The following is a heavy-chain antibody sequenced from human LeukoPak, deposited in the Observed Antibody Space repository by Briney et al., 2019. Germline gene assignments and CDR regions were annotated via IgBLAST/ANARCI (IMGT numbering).Heavy chain of an antibody. J-gene: IGHJ4*02. D-gene: IGHD3-9*01. CDR3: ARVDILAGYYFFDS. CDR2: ISSNDGNT. V-gene: IGHV1-18*01. CDR1: GYTFTSYG. Sequence: ASVKVSCKASGYTFTSYGISWVRQAPGQGLEWMGWISSNDGNTYYVQNFQGRVTMTTDTSTSTAYMELRSLRSDDTAVYYCARVDILAGYYFFDSWGQGTLVTVSS.